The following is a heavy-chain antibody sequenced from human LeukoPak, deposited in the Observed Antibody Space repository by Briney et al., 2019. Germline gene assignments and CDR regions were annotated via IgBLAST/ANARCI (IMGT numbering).Heavy chain of an antibody. J-gene: IGHJ6*02. V-gene: IGHV3-21*01. CDR1: GFTFSSYS. Sequence: GGSLRLSCAASGFTFSSYSMNWVRQAPVKGLEWVSSISSSSSYIYYADSVKGRFTISRDNAKNSLYLQMNSLRAEDTAVYYCARGGGAAAGIYYYYGMDVWGQGTTVTVSS. CDR3: ARGGGAAAGIYYYYGMDV. D-gene: IGHD6-13*01. CDR2: ISSSSSYI.